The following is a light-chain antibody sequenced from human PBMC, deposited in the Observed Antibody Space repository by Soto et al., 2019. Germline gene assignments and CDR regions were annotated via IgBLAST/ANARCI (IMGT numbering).Light chain of an antibody. CDR2: GAS. V-gene: IGKV3-20*01. CDR3: QQYGSSALT. CDR1: QSVSSIY. Sequence: EIGFTQSPGTLSLSPGERATLSCRASQSVSSIYLAWYQQKPGQAPRLLIYGASSRPTGIPDRFSGSGSGTDFTLTISRLEPEDFAVYYCQQYGSSALTFGGGTKVAI. J-gene: IGKJ4*01.